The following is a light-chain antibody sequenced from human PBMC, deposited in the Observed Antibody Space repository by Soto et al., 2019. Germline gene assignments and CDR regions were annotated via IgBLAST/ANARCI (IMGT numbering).Light chain of an antibody. CDR2: ANS. J-gene: IGLJ2*01. CDR1: SSNIGAGYD. Sequence: QSVLTQPPSVSGAPGQRVTISCTGSSSNIGAGYDVHWYQQLPGTAPKLLIYANSNRPSGVPDRFSGSKSGTSASLAITGLQAEDEADYYCQSYDSSRSVVFGGGTKLTVL. V-gene: IGLV1-40*01. CDR3: QSYDSSRSVV.